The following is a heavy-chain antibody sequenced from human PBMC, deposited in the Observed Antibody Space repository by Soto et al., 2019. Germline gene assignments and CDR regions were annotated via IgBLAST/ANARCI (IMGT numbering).Heavy chain of an antibody. V-gene: IGHV3-9*01. CDR3: AKGSGSYFAYGMDV. D-gene: IGHD3-10*01. Sequence: GGSLRLSCAASGFTFDDYAMHWVRQAPGKGLEWVSGISWNSGSIGYADSVKGRFTISRDNAKNSLYLQMNSLRAEDTALYYCAKGSGSYFAYGMDVWGQGTTVTVS. CDR1: GFTFDDYA. J-gene: IGHJ6*02. CDR2: ISWNSGSI.